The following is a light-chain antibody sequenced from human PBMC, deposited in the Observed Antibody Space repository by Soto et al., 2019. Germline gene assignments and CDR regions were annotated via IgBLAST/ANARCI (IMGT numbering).Light chain of an antibody. Sequence: QSALTQPASVCGSPGQSIAISCTGTSSDVGGYNYVSWYQQHPGKTPNLMIYDVSNRPSGVSNRFSGSKSGNTASLTISGLQAEDEADYYCSSYTSSSTWVFGGGTKLTVL. CDR1: SSDVGGYNY. J-gene: IGLJ3*02. CDR3: SSYTSSSTWV. CDR2: DVS. V-gene: IGLV2-14*01.